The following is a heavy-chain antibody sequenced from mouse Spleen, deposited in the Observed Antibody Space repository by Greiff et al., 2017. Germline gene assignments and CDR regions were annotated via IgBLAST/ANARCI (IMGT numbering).Heavy chain of an antibody. CDR1: GFTFSSYA. CDR2: ISSGGST. D-gene: IGHD1-1*01. V-gene: IGHV5-6-5*01. Sequence: EVQGVESGGGLVKPGGSLKLSCAASGFTFSSYAMSWVRQTPEKRLEWVASISSGGSTYYPDSVKGRFTISRDNARNILYLQMSSLRSEDTAMYYCARGITGGYFDYWGQGTTLTVSS. J-gene: IGHJ2*01. CDR3: ARGITGGYFDY.